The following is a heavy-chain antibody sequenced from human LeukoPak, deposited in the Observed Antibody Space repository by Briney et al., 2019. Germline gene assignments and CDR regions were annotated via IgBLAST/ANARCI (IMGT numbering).Heavy chain of an antibody. CDR2: IIPIFGTA. CDR3: ARVPSGYDSSFFDY. CDR1: GGTFSSYA. V-gene: IGHV1-69*05. Sequence: GASVKVSCNASGGTFSSYAISWVRQAPGQGLEWMGGIIPIFGTANYAQKFQGRVTITTDESTSTAYMELSSLRSEDTAVYYCARVPSGYDSSFFDYWGQGTLVTVSS. J-gene: IGHJ4*02. D-gene: IGHD5-12*01.